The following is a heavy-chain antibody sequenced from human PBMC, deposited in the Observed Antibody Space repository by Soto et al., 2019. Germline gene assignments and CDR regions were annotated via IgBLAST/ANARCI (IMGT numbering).Heavy chain of an antibody. V-gene: IGHV4-34*01. CDR1: GGSFNPYH. J-gene: IGHJ5*01. D-gene: IGHD7-27*01. CDR2: IDHTGRT. Sequence: SETLSLTCAVYGGSFNPYHWSFIRLPPGKRLEWIGEIDHTGRTNYNPSVKGRVTMSVDTSKNQFSLNLKSVTAADTAVYFCARSMNDHNHHHWGFDSWGQGTLVTVSS. CDR3: ARSMNDHNHHHWGFDS.